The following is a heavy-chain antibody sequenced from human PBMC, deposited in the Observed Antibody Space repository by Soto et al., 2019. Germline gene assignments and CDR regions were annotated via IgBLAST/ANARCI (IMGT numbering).Heavy chain of an antibody. CDR2: IYHSGST. CDR1: GGSISSGGYS. J-gene: IGHJ3*02. D-gene: IGHD1-26*01. V-gene: IGHV4-30-2*01. CDR3: ASDLGRNFDAFDI. Sequence: QLQLQESGSGLVKPSQTLSLTCAVSGGSISSGGYSWSWIRQPPGKGLEWLGYIYHSGSTYYNPALKSRVTRPVDRSKIQFSLKLSSVTAADTAVYYCASDLGRNFDAFDIWGQGTMVTVSS.